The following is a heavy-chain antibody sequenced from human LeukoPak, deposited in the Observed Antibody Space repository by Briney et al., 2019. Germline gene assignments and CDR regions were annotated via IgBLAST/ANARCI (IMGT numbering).Heavy chain of an antibody. Sequence: TSETLSLTCTVFGGSISSSIYFWGWIRQPPGKGLEWIGSIHYSGSTYHDPSLKSRVTVSLDTSKNQFSLDLSSVTAADTAVYYCASRTGSSSTFHYRGQGTLVTVSS. CDR2: IHYSGST. V-gene: IGHV4-39*07. CDR3: ASRTGSSSTFHY. CDR1: GGSISSSIYF. J-gene: IGHJ4*02. D-gene: IGHD6-13*01.